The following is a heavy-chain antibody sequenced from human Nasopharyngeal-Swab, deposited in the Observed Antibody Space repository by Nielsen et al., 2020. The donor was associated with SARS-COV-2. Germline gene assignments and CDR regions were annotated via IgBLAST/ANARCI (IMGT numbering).Heavy chain of an antibody. D-gene: IGHD6-19*01. Sequence: SETLSLTCAISGDSVSSNTAAWNWIRQSPSSGLAWLGRTYYRSMWNNDYAVSVRGRITINPDPSKNQFSLQLNSVTPEDTAVYYCARIAVAVSPVWGQGTLVTVSS. CDR3: ARIAVAVSPV. V-gene: IGHV6-1*01. J-gene: IGHJ4*02. CDR2: TYYRSMWNN. CDR1: GDSVSSNTAA.